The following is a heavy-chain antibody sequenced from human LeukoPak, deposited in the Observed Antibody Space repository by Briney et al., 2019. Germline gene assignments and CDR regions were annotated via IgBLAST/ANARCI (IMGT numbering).Heavy chain of an antibody. Sequence: GGSLRLSCAASGFTFSSYWMHWVRQAPGKGLVWVSRINSDGSSASYADSVKGRFTISRDNAKNTLYLQMNSLRAEDTAVYYCARDPPGLMAPRWGQGTLVTVSS. J-gene: IGHJ4*02. CDR2: INSDGSSA. D-gene: IGHD2-8*01. CDR1: GFTFSSYW. V-gene: IGHV3-74*01. CDR3: ARDPPGLMAPR.